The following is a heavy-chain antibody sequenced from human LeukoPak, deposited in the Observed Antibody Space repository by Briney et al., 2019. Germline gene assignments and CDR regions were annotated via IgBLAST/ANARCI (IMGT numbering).Heavy chain of an antibody. CDR3: AKDLVPDLDY. CDR2: ISGSGGST. D-gene: IGHD3-10*01. Sequence: GGSLRLSCAASGFTFSSYAISWVRQAPGKGLEWVSAISGSGGSTQYADSGKGRFTISRDNSKNTLYLQMNSLRAEDTAVYYCAKDLVPDLDYWGQGTLVTVSS. CDR1: GFTFSSYA. J-gene: IGHJ4*02. V-gene: IGHV3-23*01.